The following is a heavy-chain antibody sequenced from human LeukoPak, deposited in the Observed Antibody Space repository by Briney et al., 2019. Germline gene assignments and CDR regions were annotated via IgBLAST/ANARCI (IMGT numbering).Heavy chain of an antibody. J-gene: IGHJ4*02. V-gene: IGHV3-21*01. CDR2: ISSSSSYI. CDR1: GFTFSSYS. CDR3: ARDFSSFGSGSYHDY. Sequence: PGGSLRLSCAASGFTFSSYSMNWVRQAPGKGLEWVSSISSSSSYIYYADSVKGRFTISRDNAKNSLYLQMNSLRAEDTAVYYCARDFSSFGSGSYHDYWGQGTLVTVSS. D-gene: IGHD3-10*01.